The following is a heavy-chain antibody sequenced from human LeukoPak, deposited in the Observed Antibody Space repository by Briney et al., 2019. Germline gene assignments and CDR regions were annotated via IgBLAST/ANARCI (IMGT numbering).Heavy chain of an antibody. Sequence: GGSLRLSCAASGFTFSSDWMSWVRQAPGKGLEWVANIKQDGSEKYYVDSVKGRFTISRDNAKNSLYLQMNSLRAEDTAVYYCARGGHYGSGSYYNVWGQGTLVTVSS. V-gene: IGHV3-7*01. J-gene: IGHJ4*02. D-gene: IGHD3-10*01. CDR3: ARGGHYGSGSYYNV. CDR1: GFTFSSDW. CDR2: IKQDGSEK.